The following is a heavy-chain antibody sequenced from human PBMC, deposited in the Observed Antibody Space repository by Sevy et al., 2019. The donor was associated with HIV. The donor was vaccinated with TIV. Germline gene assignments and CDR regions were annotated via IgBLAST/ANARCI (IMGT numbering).Heavy chain of an antibody. CDR1: GGSISSYY. D-gene: IGHD3-22*01. Sequence: SETLSLTCTVSGGSISSYYWSWIRQPAGKGLEWIGRIYTSGSTNYNPSLKSRVTMSVDTSENQFSLKLSSVTAADTAVYYCAGQDSSGYYYAVDYWGQGTLVTVSS. V-gene: IGHV4-4*07. J-gene: IGHJ4*02. CDR2: IYTSGST. CDR3: AGQDSSGYYYAVDY.